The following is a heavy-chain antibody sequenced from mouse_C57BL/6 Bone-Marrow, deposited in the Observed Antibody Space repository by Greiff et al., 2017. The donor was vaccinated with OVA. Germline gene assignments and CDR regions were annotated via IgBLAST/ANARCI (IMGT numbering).Heavy chain of an antibody. CDR1: GYTFTSYW. Sequence: QVQLKQSGAELVKPGASVKMSCKASGYTFTSYWITWVKQRPGQGLEWIGDIYPGSGSTNYNEKFKSKATLTVDTTSSTAYMQLSRLTSEDTAVYDCARSLYDGYYVAFAYWGQGTLVTVSA. CDR3: ARSLYDGYYVAFAY. V-gene: IGHV1-55*01. D-gene: IGHD2-3*01. CDR2: IYPGSGST. J-gene: IGHJ3*01.